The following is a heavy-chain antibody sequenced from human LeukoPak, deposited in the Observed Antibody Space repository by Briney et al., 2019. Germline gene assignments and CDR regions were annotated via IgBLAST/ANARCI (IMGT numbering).Heavy chain of an antibody. V-gene: IGHV3-74*03. CDR1: GFTFSGYW. CDR3: TRAGYSSGFDS. CDR2: INSDGYSI. Sequence: HPGGSLRLSCAASGFTFSGYWMHRVRQAPGKGLVWVSRINSDGYSITYADSVKGRFTISRDNAKNTLYLQMNSLIAEDTAVYFCTRAGYSSGFDSWGQGTLVTVSS. J-gene: IGHJ5*01. D-gene: IGHD6-19*01.